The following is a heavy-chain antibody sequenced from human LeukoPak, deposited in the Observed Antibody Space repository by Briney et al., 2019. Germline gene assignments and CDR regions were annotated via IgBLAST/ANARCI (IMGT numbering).Heavy chain of an antibody. CDR2: ISSSGNTI. CDR1: GFTFTNYE. D-gene: IGHD3-9*01. J-gene: IGHJ6*04. CDR3: ARSIDILTGYGMDV. V-gene: IGHV3-48*03. Sequence: GGSLRLSCAPSGFTFTNYEMNWVRQAPGNGLEWVSYISSSGNTIYYADSVKGRFTISRDNAKNSLYLQMNSLRAEDTAVYYCARSIDILTGYGMDVWGKGTTVTVSS.